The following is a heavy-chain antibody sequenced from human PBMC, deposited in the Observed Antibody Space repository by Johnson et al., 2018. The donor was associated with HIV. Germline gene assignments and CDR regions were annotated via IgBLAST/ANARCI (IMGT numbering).Heavy chain of an antibody. CDR2: ISYDGSSK. CDR1: GFTVSSNY. CDR3: ARPGIVILPAGVFDI. Sequence: QVQLVESGGGLVQPGGSLRLSCAASGFTVSSNYMSWVRQAPGKGLEWVAVISYDGSSKYYADSVKGRFTISRDNSKNTLYLQMNSLRAADTAVYYCARPGIVILPAGVFDIWGPGTMVTVSS. V-gene: IGHV3-30-3*01. D-gene: IGHD2-2*01. J-gene: IGHJ3*02.